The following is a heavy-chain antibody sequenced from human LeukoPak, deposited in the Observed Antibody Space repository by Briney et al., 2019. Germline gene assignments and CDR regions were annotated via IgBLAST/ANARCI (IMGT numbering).Heavy chain of an antibody. J-gene: IGHJ4*02. V-gene: IGHV3-30*02. CDR2: IRYDGSNK. CDR3: AKAPMVRGVIILHYFDY. D-gene: IGHD3-10*01. Sequence: PGGSLRLSCAASGFTFSDYYMSWIRQAPGKGLEWVAFIRYDGSNKYYADSVKGRFTISRDNSKNTLYLQMNSLRAEDTAVYYCAKAPMVRGVIILHYFDYWGQGTLVTVSS. CDR1: GFTFSDYY.